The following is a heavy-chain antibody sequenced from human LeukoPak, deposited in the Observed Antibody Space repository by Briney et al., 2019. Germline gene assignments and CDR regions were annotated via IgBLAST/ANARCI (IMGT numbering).Heavy chain of an antibody. CDR1: GFTFSSYG. D-gene: IGHD2-8*01. CDR3: AKDLMVTHYYYGMDV. Sequence: PGRSLRLSCAASGFTFSSYGMHWLRQAPGKGLEWVAVISYDGSNKYYADSVKGRFTISGDNSKNTLYLQMNSLRAEDTAVYYCAKDLMVTHYYYGMDVWGQGTTVTVSS. V-gene: IGHV3-30*18. CDR2: ISYDGSNK. J-gene: IGHJ6*02.